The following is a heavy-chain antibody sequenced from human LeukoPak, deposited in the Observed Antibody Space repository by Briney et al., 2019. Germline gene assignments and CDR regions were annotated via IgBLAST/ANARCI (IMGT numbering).Heavy chain of an antibody. J-gene: IGHJ4*02. CDR2: IWYDGSNK. CDR1: GFTFSSYG. D-gene: IGHD3-22*01. CDR3: AKDPYYYDSSGYCDY. Sequence: GGSLRLSCAASGFTFSSYGMHWLRQAPGKGLEWVAVIWYDGSNKYYADSVKGRFTISRDNSKNTLYLQMNSLRAEDTAVYYCAKDPYYYDSSGYCDYWGQGTLVTVSS. V-gene: IGHV3-33*06.